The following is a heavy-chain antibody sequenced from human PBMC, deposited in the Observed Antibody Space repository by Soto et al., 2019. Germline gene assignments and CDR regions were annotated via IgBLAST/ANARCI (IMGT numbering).Heavy chain of an antibody. D-gene: IGHD3-10*01. Sequence: QVQLVQSGAEVKKPGSSVKVSCKASGGTFTDYAISWVRQAPGQGLQWMGGIIPIFGPATYAQKFQGRLTITADASTAYMELSSLRSEDTAVYYCATLPYGSGRSQYFELWGRGTLVTVSS. CDR2: IIPIFGPA. CDR1: GGTFTDYA. V-gene: IGHV1-69*12. CDR3: ATLPYGSGRSQYFEL. J-gene: IGHJ2*01.